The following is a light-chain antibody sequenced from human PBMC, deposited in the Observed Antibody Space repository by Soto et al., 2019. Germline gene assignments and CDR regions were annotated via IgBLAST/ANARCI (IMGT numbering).Light chain of an antibody. CDR1: QSFLYRSSNQNY. Sequence: DIVMTHSVASLAGSLVERAPISCKASQSFLYRSSNQNYVAWYQQKPGQPPKLLIYWASTRGSGVPERFSGSGSGTDFTLTISSLQAEDVAVYYCHQYDNTPQSFGGGTKVDI. CDR3: HQYDNTPQS. J-gene: IGKJ4*01. V-gene: IGKV4-1*01. CDR2: WAS.